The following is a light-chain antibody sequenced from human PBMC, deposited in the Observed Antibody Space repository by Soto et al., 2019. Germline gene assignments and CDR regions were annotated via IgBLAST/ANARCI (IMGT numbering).Light chain of an antibody. Sequence: ELTQPPSVSVSPGQTASITCSGDKLGDKYACWYQQKPGQSPVLVIYQDSKRPSGIPERFSGSNSGNTATLTISGTQAMDEADYYCQAWDSSTAYVVFGGGTKLTVL. CDR2: QDS. CDR3: QAWDSSTAYVV. J-gene: IGLJ2*01. CDR1: KLGDKY. V-gene: IGLV3-1*01.